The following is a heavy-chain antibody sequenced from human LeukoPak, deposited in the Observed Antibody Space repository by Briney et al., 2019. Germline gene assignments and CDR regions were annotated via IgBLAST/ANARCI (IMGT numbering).Heavy chain of an antibody. CDR3: TRPKEAYYYDSDDY. CDR2: ISSSSSTI. D-gene: IGHD3-22*01. V-gene: IGHV3-48*01. CDR1: GFTFSSYS. Sequence: GGSLRLSCAASGFTFSSYSMNWVRQAPGKGLEWVSKISSSSSTIYYADSVKGRFTISRDNAKKSLFLQMNSLRAEDTAVYYCTRPKEAYYYDSDDYWGQGTLVTVSS. J-gene: IGHJ4*02.